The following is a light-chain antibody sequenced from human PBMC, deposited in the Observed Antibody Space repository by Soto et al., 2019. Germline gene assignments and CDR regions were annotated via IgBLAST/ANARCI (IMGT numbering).Light chain of an antibody. CDR1: SSDVGSYNL. Sequence: QSAPTQPASVSGSPGQSITISCTGTSSDVGSYNLVSWYQQHPGKAPKLMISEVSKRPSGVSNRFSGSKSGNSASLTISGLQAEDEADYYCCSYAGSTTVVFGGGTKLTVL. V-gene: IGLV2-23*02. J-gene: IGLJ2*01. CDR2: EVS. CDR3: CSYAGSTTVV.